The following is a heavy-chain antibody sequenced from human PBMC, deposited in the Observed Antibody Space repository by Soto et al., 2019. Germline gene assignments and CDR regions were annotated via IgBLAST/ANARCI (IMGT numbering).Heavy chain of an antibody. J-gene: IGHJ5*02. Sequence: QVQLVQSGAEVKKPGASVKVSCKASGYTFTSYAMHWVRQAPGQRLEWMGWINAGNGNTKYSQKFQGRVTITRDTSASTAYMELSSLRSEDTAVYYCARPRPTNWNGFDPWGQGTLVTVSS. CDR3: ARPRPTNWNGFDP. D-gene: IGHD1-1*01. CDR1: GYTFTSYA. CDR2: INAGNGNT. V-gene: IGHV1-3*01.